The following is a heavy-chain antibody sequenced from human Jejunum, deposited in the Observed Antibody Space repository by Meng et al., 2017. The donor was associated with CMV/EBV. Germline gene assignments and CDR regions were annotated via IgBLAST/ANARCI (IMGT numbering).Heavy chain of an antibody. CDR1: GFSFTAPA. CDR2: ITYDGRKT. D-gene: IGHD2/OR15-2a*01. J-gene: IGHJ5*02. V-gene: IGHV3-30*03. Sequence: SGFSFTAPAMHWDGQAPVKGLKWVAGITYDGRKTLCTDSVRGQFTITRDNSKNTTELQMDSLRGDDTAVYYCVRDRYLLANYHFTAWGQGTLVTVSS. CDR3: VRDRYLLANYHFTA.